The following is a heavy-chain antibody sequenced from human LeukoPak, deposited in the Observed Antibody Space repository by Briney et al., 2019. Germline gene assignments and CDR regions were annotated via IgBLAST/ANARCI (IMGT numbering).Heavy chain of an antibody. Sequence: GGSLRLSCAASGFIFSTYCMSGIRQAPGEGGEWVTNIYKDGGEKNYVHSIRGGFTIPRQNAKTSLYLNRNRLRAGHPPFFYFTMHTGDSWGEGTLVSASS. D-gene: IGHD3-10*01. CDR3: TMHTGDS. J-gene: IGHJ4*02. CDR2: IYKDGGEK. V-gene: IGHV3-7*02. CDR1: GFIFSTYC.